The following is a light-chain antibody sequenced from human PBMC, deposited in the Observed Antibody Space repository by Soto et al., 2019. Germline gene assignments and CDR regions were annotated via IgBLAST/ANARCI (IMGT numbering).Light chain of an antibody. CDR1: SSNIGSNT. V-gene: IGLV1-44*01. J-gene: IGLJ1*01. Sequence: QSVLTQPPSASGTPGQRVTISCSGSSSNIGSNTVNWYQQLPGTAPQLLIYNNNQRPSGVPDRFSGSKSGTSASLAISGLQSEDDADYYCAAWDDSLNGLVFGTGTKVTVL. CDR3: AAWDDSLNGLV. CDR2: NNN.